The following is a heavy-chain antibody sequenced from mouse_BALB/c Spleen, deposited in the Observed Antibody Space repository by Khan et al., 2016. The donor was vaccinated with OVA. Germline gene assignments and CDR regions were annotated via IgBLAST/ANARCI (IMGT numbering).Heavy chain of an antibody. J-gene: IGHJ3*01. CDR3: ADHGRSAAWFTY. Sequence: QVQLQQSGAELAKPGASVKMSCKASGYTFTSYWIHWVKQRPGQGLEWIGYINPSTGYTEYNQRFKDKATLTADKSSSTAYMQLSSLTSEDSAVYCGADHGRSAAWFTYWGQGTLVTVSA. CDR1: GYTFTSYW. CDR2: INPSTGYT. V-gene: IGHV1-7*01. D-gene: IGHD1-1*01.